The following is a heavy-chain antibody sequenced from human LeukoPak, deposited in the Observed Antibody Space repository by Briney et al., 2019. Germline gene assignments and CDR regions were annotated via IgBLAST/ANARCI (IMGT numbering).Heavy chain of an antibody. CDR3: AKVVQYTASTGTGLDY. D-gene: IGHD6-13*01. CDR2: IWYGGGYK. V-gene: IGHV3-33*06. CDR1: GFTFFNYG. J-gene: IGHJ4*02. Sequence: GGSLRLSCAASGFTFFNYGMHWVRQAPGKGLDWVAVIWYGGGYKYYAYSMRGPFTIARDNSKHALYLHIDSLRAEDTAIYYCAKVVQYTASTGTGLDYWGRGTLVTVSS.